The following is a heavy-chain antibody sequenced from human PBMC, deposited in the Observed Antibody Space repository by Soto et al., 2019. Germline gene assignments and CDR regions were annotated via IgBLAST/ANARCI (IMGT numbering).Heavy chain of an antibody. D-gene: IGHD3-9*01. V-gene: IGHV3-73*01. J-gene: IGHJ6*03. CDR3: TRHDILGYYYMDV. Sequence: GGSLRLSCAASGFTFSGSAMHWVRQASGKGLEWVGRIRSKANSYAKAYVASVKGRFTIFRDDSKNTAYLQMNSLKTEDTAVYYCTRHDILGYYYMDVWGKGTTVTVSS. CDR2: IRSKANSYAK. CDR1: GFTFSGSA.